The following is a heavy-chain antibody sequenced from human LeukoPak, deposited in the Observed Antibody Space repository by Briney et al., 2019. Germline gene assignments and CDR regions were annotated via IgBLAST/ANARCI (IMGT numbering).Heavy chain of an antibody. V-gene: IGHV1-2*02. J-gene: IGHJ4*02. CDR1: GYTFTGSY. CDR3: AREGGYDILTGYQDY. D-gene: IGHD3-9*01. Sequence: GASVKVSCKASGYTFTGSYIHWVRQAPGQGLEWMGWINPNNGDTNYVQKFQGRVTMTRDTSISTAYMELTRLRSDDTAVYYCAREGGYDILTGYQDYWGQGTLVTVSS. CDR2: INPNNGDT.